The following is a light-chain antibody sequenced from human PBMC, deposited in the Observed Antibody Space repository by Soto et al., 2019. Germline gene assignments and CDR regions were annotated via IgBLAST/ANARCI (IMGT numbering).Light chain of an antibody. V-gene: IGKV1-6*01. J-gene: IGKJ1*01. CDR1: QGIRTD. Sequence: AIQMTQSPSSLSASVGDRVTITCRASQGIRTDLGWYQQKPGKAPKLLIYAASSLQSGVPSRLSGSGSGTDFTLTISSLQPEDFATYYCLQDYNYPPSFVQGTKVEIK. CDR2: AAS. CDR3: LQDYNYPPS.